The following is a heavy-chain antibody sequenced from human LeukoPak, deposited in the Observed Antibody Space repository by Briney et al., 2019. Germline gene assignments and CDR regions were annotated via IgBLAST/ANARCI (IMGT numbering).Heavy chain of an antibody. CDR1: GGSISSYY. J-gene: IGHJ1*01. V-gene: IGHV4-59*08. CDR2: IYYSGST. D-gene: IGHD3-10*01. Sequence: KPSETLSLTCTVSGGSISSYYWSWIRQPPGKGLEWIGYIYYSGSTNYNPSLKSRVTISVDTSKNQFSLRLSSVTAADTAVYYCARHQRFGELPAPYFQHWGQGTLVTVSS. CDR3: ARHQRFGELPAPYFQH.